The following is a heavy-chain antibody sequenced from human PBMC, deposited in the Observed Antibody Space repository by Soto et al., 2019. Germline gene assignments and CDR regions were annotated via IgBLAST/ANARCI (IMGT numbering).Heavy chain of an antibody. CDR3: ARTGYHATSVRY. J-gene: IGHJ4*02. D-gene: IGHD5-12*01. CDR1: GGSFSGYY. Sequence: QVQLQQWGAGLLKPSETLSLTCAVYGGSFSGYYWSWIRQPPGKGLEWIGEINHSGSTNYNPSLRTRATISVDTSKNQFSLKLSSVTAADTAVYYCARTGYHATSVRYWGQGTLVTVSS. CDR2: INHSGST. V-gene: IGHV4-34*01.